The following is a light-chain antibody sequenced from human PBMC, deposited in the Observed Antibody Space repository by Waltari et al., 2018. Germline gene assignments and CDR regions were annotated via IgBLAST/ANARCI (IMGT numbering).Light chain of an antibody. Sequence: DIQMTQSPSTLSASVGDTVTITCRASQRIDRWLAWYQQKPGTALKPLNHQLSKLQTGVPPRFSGSRSGTAFTLTISNLLPHDLATYYCQQYDRYLSTFGQVTKVEL. CDR3: QQYDRYLST. CDR2: QLS. J-gene: IGKJ1*01. CDR1: QRIDRW. V-gene: IGKV1-5*03.